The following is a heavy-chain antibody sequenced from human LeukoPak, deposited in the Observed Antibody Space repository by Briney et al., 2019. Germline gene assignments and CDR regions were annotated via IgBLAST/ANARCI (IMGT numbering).Heavy chain of an antibody. D-gene: IGHD3-9*01. V-gene: IGHV4-4*07. CDR3: AREDSDILTGYLL. CDR2: IYTSGST. Sequence: SETLSLTCAVSGGSFSGYYWSWIRQPAGKGLEWIGRIYTSGSTNYNPSLKSRVTMSVDTSKNQFSLKLSSVTAADTAVYYCAREDSDILTGYLLWGQGTLVTVSS. J-gene: IGHJ4*02. CDR1: GGSFSGYY.